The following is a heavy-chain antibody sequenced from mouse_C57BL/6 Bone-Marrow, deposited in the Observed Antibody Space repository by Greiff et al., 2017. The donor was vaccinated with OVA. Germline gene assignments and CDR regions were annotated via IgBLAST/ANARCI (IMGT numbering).Heavy chain of an antibody. V-gene: IGHV1-72*01. CDR2: IDPNSGGT. J-gene: IGHJ4*01. Sequence: VQLQQPGAELVKPGASVKLSCKASGYTFTSYWMHWVKQRPGRGLEWIGRIDPNSGGTKYNETFKSKATLTVDKPSSTAYMQLSSLTSEDSAVDYCARRSGIYYGNLLAMDYWGQGTSVTVSA. CDR3: ARRSGIYYGNLLAMDY. CDR1: GYTFTSYW. D-gene: IGHD2-1*01.